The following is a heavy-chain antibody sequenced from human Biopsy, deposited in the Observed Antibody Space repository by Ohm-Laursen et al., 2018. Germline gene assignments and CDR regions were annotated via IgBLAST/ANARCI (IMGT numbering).Heavy chain of an antibody. CDR1: GGTFNGYG. Sequence: ASVKVSCKASGGTFNGYGINWVRQAPGQGLEWMGGVIPFFGTSDYAQTFQGRVTITADKSTSTSYMELTRLRSEDSAVYYCAAGTRYSSGWYNAVDFWGQGTMVTVSS. CDR3: AAGTRYSSGWYNAVDF. CDR2: VIPFFGTS. V-gene: IGHV1-69*06. D-gene: IGHD6-19*01. J-gene: IGHJ3*01.